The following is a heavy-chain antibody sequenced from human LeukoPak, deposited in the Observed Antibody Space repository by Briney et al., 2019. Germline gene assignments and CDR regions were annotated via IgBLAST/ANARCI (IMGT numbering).Heavy chain of an antibody. Sequence: GGSLRLSCAASGFSFSTTGIHWVRQAPGKGLEWVAAISYDGSNQHYGDSVKGRFTISRDTSKYTVYPQMNSLGAEDTALYYCAKSTGRYFGLLDDLGYWGQGTLVTVSS. CDR3: AKSTGRYFGLLDDLGY. CDR2: ISYDGSNQ. CDR1: GFSFSTTG. V-gene: IGHV3-30*18. D-gene: IGHD3-9*01. J-gene: IGHJ4*02.